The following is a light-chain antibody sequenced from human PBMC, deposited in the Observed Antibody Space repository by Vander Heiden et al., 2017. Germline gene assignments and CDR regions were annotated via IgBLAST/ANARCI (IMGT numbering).Light chain of an antibody. CDR3: QKYYSTPQT. J-gene: IGKJ1*01. V-gene: IGKV4-1*01. Sequence: DIVMTPSPVSLAVSLGERATINCKSSQSVLYSSNNKNYLAWYQQKPGQPPKLLIYWASTRESGVPDRFSGSGSGTDFTLTISSLQAEDVAVYYCQKYYSTPQTFGQGTKVEIK. CDR1: QSVLYSSNNKNY. CDR2: WAS.